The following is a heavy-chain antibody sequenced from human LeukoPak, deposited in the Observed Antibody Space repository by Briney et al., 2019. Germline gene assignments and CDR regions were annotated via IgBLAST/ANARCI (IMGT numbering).Heavy chain of an antibody. Sequence: PSETLSLTCAVSGVSISSGGYSWIWIPQPPGKGLEWIGYIYHSVSTYSNPSPKSRVTISVDRSKTQFSLKLSSVTAADPAVYYCARCSYSYGFQFAYWGQGNLVTVSS. CDR1: GVSISSGGYS. V-gene: IGHV4-30-2*01. J-gene: IGHJ4*02. CDR3: ARCSYSYGFQFAY. D-gene: IGHD5-18*01. CDR2: IYHSVST.